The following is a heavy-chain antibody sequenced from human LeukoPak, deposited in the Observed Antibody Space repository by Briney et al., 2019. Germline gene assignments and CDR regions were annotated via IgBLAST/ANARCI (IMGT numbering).Heavy chain of an antibody. D-gene: IGHD3-22*01. CDR2: INPSGGST. J-gene: IGHJ1*01. Sequence: ASVKVSCKASGYTFTSYYMHWVRQAPGQGLEWMGIINPSGGSTSYAQKFQGRVTMTRDTSTSTVYMELSSLRSEDTAVYYCARVSGNYDSSGYYYGYLQHWGQGTLVTVSS. CDR1: GYTFTSYY. V-gene: IGHV1-46*01. CDR3: ARVSGNYDSSGYYYGYLQH.